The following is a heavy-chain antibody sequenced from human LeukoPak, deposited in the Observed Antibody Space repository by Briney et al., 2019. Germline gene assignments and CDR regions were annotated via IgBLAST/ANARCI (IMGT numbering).Heavy chain of an antibody. CDR1: GYTFTSYA. Sequence: ASVKVSCKASGYTFTSYAMHWVRQAPGQRLEWMGWINAGNGNTKYSQKFQGRVTITRDTSASTAYMELSSLRSEDTAVYYCARGYGSGSYYKGSDLYYFDYWGQGTLVTVSS. J-gene: IGHJ4*02. CDR2: INAGNGNT. D-gene: IGHD3-10*01. V-gene: IGHV1-3*01. CDR3: ARGYGSGSYYKGSDLYYFDY.